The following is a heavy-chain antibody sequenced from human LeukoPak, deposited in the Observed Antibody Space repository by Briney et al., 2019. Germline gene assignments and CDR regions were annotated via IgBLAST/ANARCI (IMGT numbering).Heavy chain of an antibody. D-gene: IGHD3-9*01. Sequence: GGSLRLFCAASGFTFSSYGMHWVRQAPGKGLEWVAFIRYDGSNKYYADSVKGRFTISRDNSKNTLYLQMNSLRAEDTAVYYCAKYFMRYYDILTGYCPFDYWGQGTLVTVSS. CDR2: IRYDGSNK. CDR3: AKYFMRYYDILTGYCPFDY. CDR1: GFTFSSYG. V-gene: IGHV3-30*02. J-gene: IGHJ4*02.